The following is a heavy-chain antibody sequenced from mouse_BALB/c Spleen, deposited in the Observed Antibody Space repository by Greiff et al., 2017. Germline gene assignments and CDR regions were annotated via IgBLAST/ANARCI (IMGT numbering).Heavy chain of an antibody. CDR3: TRGYGY. CDR1: GYTFTSYW. J-gene: IGHJ2*01. Sequence: LQQPGSELVRPGASVKLSCKASGYTFTSYWMHWVKQRPGQGLEWIGNIYPGSGSTNYDEKFKSKATLTVDTSSSTAYMQLSSLTSEDSAVYYCTRGYGYWGQGTTLTVSS. V-gene: IGHV1S22*01. CDR2: IYPGSGST. D-gene: IGHD2-2*01.